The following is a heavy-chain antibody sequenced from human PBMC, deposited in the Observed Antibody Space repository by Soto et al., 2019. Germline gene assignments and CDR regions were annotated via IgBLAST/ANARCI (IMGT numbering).Heavy chain of an antibody. V-gene: IGHV3-48*01. CDR1: GFTFSSYS. D-gene: IGHD6-13*01. J-gene: IGHJ6*03. CDR3: ARVSLRIAAAGAGDMDV. CDR2: ISSSSTI. Sequence: GGSLRLSCAASGFTFSSYSMNWVRQAPGKGLEWVSYISSSSTIYYADSVKGRFTISRDNAKNSLYLQMNSLRAEDTAVYYCARVSLRIAAAGAGDMDVWGKGTTVTVSS.